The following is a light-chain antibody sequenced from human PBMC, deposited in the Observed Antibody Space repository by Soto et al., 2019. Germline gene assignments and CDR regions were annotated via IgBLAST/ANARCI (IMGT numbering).Light chain of an antibody. Sequence: EIVLTQSPATLSLSSGERVTLSCRASQSVSSYLAWYQQKPGQAPRLLIYDASNRATGIPARFSGSGSGTDFTLSISSLEPEDFAVYYCQQRSNWPLTFGGGTKVEIK. CDR3: QQRSNWPLT. V-gene: IGKV3-11*01. CDR1: QSVSSY. J-gene: IGKJ4*01. CDR2: DAS.